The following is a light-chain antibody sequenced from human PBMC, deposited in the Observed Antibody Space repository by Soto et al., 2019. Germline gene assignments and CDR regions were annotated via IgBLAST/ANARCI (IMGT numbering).Light chain of an antibody. CDR3: QQYGSSQWT. CDR2: GAS. V-gene: IGKV3-20*01. Sequence: ESVLTQSPGTLSLSPGEGATLSCRASQSVSSSYLAWYQQKPGQAPRLLIYGASSRATGIPDRFSGSGSGTDFTLTISRLEPEDFAVYYCQQYGSSQWTFGQGTKVDIK. CDR1: QSVSSSY. J-gene: IGKJ1*01.